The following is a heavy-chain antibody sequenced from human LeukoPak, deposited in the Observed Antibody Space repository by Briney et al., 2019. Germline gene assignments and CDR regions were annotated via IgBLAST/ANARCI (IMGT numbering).Heavy chain of an antibody. CDR2: INPSGGST. D-gene: IGHD6-13*01. V-gene: IGHV1-46*01. Sequence: ASVKVSCKASGYTFTSYSMHWVRQAPGQGLEWMGIINPSGGSTSYAQKFQGRVTMTRDTSTSTVYMELSSLRSEDTAVYYCARAVECIAAAGICNDYWGQGTLVTVSS. J-gene: IGHJ4*02. CDR1: GYTFTSYS. CDR3: ARAVECIAAAGICNDY.